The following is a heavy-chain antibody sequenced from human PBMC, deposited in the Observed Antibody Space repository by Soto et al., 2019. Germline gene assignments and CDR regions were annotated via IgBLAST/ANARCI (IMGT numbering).Heavy chain of an antibody. CDR1: GYTLTSYG. D-gene: IGHD3-10*01. Sequence: ASVKASCKASGYTLTSYGISWARQAPGQGLEWMGWISAYNGNTNYAQKLQGRVTMTTDTSTSTAYMELRSLRSDDTAVYYCARDPLELLLIGKAPSDFDNWGQRDPLTISS. CDR3: ARDPLELLLIGKAPSDFDN. CDR2: ISAYNGNT. J-gene: IGHJ4*02. V-gene: IGHV1-18*01.